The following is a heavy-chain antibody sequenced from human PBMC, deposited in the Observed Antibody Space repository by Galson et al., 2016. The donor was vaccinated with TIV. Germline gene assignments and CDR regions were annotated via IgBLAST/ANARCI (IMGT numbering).Heavy chain of an antibody. V-gene: IGHV1-18*01. CDR2: ISAYNGNT. J-gene: IGHJ6*02. D-gene: IGHD2-15*01. CDR1: GYIFSNYG. CDR3: ARYGVVAAIRHDSQDGMDV. Sequence: SVKVSCKASGYIFSNYGITWVRQAPGQGLEWMGWISAYNGNTNYLQKLQDRVSLSTDTTTNTAYMEVRSLTSEDAGVYYSARYGVVAAIRHDSQDGMDVWGQGTTVTVSS.